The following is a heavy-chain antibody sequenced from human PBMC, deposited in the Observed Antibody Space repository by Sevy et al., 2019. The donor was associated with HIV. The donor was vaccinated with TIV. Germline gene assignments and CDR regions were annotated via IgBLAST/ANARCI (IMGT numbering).Heavy chain of an antibody. CDR3: ARGGVSVSGYVHFDY. V-gene: IGHV3-13*05. J-gene: IGHJ4*02. CDR1: GFTFSSYV. Sequence: GGSLRLSCAASGFTFSSYVMHWVRQATGKGLEWVSDIGTAGDPYYPGSVKGRFTISRENAKNSLYLQMNSLRAGDTAVYYCARGGVSVSGYVHFDYWGQGTLVTVSS. CDR2: IGTAGDP. D-gene: IGHD5-12*01.